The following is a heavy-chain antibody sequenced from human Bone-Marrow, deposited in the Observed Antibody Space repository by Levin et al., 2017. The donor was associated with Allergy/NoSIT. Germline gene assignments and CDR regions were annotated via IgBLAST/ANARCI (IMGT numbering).Heavy chain of an antibody. D-gene: IGHD5-12*01. J-gene: IGHJ4*02. Sequence: SETLSLTCAVYGGSFSGYYWSWIRQPPGKGLEWIGEINHSGSTNYNPSLKSRVTISVDTSKNQFSLKLSSVTAADTAVYYCASLGGFGGSQPNFDYWGQGTLVTVSS. V-gene: IGHV4-34*01. CDR3: ASLGGFGGSQPNFDY. CDR1: GGSFSGYY. CDR2: INHSGST.